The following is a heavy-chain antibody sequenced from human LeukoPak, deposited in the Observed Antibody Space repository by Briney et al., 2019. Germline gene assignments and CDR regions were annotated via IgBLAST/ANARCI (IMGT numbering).Heavy chain of an antibody. Sequence: GGSLRLSCTASGFTFGDYAMSWVRQAPEKGLEWVGFIRSKAYGGTTEYAASVKGRFTISRDDSKSIAYLQMNSLKTEDTAVYYCTRDRRYNWNDPNLDYWGQGTLVTVSS. V-gene: IGHV3-49*04. CDR3: TRDRRYNWNDPNLDY. J-gene: IGHJ4*02. CDR2: IRSKAYGGTT. CDR1: GFTFGDYA. D-gene: IGHD1-20*01.